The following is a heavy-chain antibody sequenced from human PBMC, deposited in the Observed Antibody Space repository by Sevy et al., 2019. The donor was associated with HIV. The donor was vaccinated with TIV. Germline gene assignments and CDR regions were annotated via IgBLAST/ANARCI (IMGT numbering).Heavy chain of an antibody. Sequence: GGSLRLSCAASGFTFDDYAMHWVRQAPGKGLEWVSGISWNSGSIGYADSVKDRFTISRDNAKNSLYLQMNSLRAEDTALYYCAKDKTHCSGGSCYPDAFDIWGQGTMVTVSS. D-gene: IGHD2-15*01. CDR1: GFTFDDYA. CDR3: AKDKTHCSGGSCYPDAFDI. V-gene: IGHV3-9*01. CDR2: ISWNSGSI. J-gene: IGHJ3*02.